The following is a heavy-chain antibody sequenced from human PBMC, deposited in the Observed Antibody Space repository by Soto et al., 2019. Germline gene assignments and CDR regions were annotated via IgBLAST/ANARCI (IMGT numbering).Heavy chain of an antibody. D-gene: IGHD3-16*01. Sequence: PGGSLRLSCAASGFTFSSYSMNWVRQAPGKGLEWVSYISSSSSTIYYADSVKGRFTISRDNAKNSLYLQMNSLRDEDTAVYYCAREGETHYYYYYGMDVWGQGTTATVSS. J-gene: IGHJ6*02. CDR1: GFTFSSYS. CDR2: ISSSSSTI. CDR3: AREGETHYYYYYGMDV. V-gene: IGHV3-48*02.